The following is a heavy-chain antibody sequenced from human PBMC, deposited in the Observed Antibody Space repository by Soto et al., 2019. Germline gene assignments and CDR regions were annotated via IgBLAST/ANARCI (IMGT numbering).Heavy chain of an antibody. V-gene: IGHV3-23*01. Sequence: EMQLLESGGGLVQPGGSLRLSCAASGFTFSSYAMSWVRQAPGKGLEWVSGISGGGDSTDYTDSVKGRFTLSRDNSKNTLYLQMDTLRAEDTDVYYCAKPQPTPDYDFWSGNYHGLDVWGQGTTVTVSS. CDR1: GFTFSSYA. D-gene: IGHD3-3*01. CDR2: ISGGGDST. J-gene: IGHJ6*02. CDR3: AKPQPTPDYDFWSGNYHGLDV.